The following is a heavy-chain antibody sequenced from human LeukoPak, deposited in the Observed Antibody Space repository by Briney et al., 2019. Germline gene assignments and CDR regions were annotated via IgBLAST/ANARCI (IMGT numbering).Heavy chain of an antibody. J-gene: IGHJ6*02. Sequence: GESMKIPCKGFGDGFTDYWIGWVRQLSRRGLEWRGVIFSGDADIRYSPSLQGRVTISVDKSMNTASLQWSFLRASDTAMYYCAGRSITASGRDVWLQPTTVTDSS. V-gene: IGHV5-51*01. CDR3: AGRSITASGRDV. CDR1: GDGFTDYW. D-gene: IGHD1-14*01. CDR2: IFSGDADI.